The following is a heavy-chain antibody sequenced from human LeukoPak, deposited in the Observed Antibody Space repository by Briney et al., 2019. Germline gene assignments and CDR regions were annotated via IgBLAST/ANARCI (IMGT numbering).Heavy chain of an antibody. CDR1: GFTFGNYW. CDR2: IKNDGSSA. J-gene: IGHJ5*02. CDR3: AKSDWFDP. Sequence: PGGSLRLSCATSGFTFGNYWMSWLRRAPGKGLVWVSRIKNDGSSATYAESVKGRFTISRDNARNTLYLQMNSLRVDDTAVYYRAKSDWFDPWGRGTLVTVSS. V-gene: IGHV3-74*01.